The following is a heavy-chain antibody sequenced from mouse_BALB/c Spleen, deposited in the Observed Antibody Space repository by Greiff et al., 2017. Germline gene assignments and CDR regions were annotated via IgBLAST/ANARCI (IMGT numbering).Heavy chain of an antibody. Sequence: QVQLQQPGAELVRPGASVKLSCKASGYTFTSYWINWVKQRPGQGLEWIGNIYPSDSYTNYNQKFKDKATLTVDKSSSTAYMQLSSPTSEDSAVYYCTRLGNRGAMDYWGQGTSVTVSS. D-gene: IGHD2-1*01. CDR1: GYTFTSYW. V-gene: IGHV1-69*02. CDR3: TRLGNRGAMDY. CDR2: IYPSDSYT. J-gene: IGHJ4*01.